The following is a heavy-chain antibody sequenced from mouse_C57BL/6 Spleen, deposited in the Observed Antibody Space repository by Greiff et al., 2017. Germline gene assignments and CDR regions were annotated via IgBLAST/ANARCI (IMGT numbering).Heavy chain of an antibody. J-gene: IGHJ4*01. CDR1: GFTFSDYG. CDR3: ARAVDYYAMDY. Sequence: EVQLQESGGGLVKPGGSLKLSCAASGFTFSDYGMHWVRQAPEKGLEWVAYISSGSSTIYYADTVKGRFTISRDNAKNTLFLQMTRLRSEDTAMYYCARAVDYYAMDYWGQGTSVTVSS. V-gene: IGHV5-17*01. CDR2: ISSGSSTI.